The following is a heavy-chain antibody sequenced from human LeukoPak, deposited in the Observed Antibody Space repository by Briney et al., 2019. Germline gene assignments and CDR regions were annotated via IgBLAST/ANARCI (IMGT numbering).Heavy chain of an antibody. CDR3: ARVLVAYAFDI. D-gene: IGHD2-15*01. V-gene: IGHV3-30*03. CDR2: ISYDGSNK. Sequence: PGGSLRLSCAASGFTFSSYGMHWVRQAPGKGLEWVAVISYDGSNKYYADSVKGRFTISRDNAKNSLYLQMNSLRAEDTAVYYCARVLVAYAFDIWGQGTMVTVSS. J-gene: IGHJ3*02. CDR1: GFTFSSYG.